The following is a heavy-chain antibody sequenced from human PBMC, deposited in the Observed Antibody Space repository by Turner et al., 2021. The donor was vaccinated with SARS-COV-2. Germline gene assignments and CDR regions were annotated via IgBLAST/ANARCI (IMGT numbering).Heavy chain of an antibody. CDR3: ARDLSPGGADV. Sequence: EVQLVESGGGLVQPGRSLRLSCAGSGFTFNEHAMHWVRQAPGKGLEWVSGIMWDSGSRGYADSVKGRFTISRDNAKNSLYLEMNSLRVEDTALYYCARDLSPGGADVWGQGTTVTVSS. D-gene: IGHD4-17*01. V-gene: IGHV3-9*01. CDR2: IMWDSGSR. J-gene: IGHJ6*02. CDR1: GFTFNEHA.